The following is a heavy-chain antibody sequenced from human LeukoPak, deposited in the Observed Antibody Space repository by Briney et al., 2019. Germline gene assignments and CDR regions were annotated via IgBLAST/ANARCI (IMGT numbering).Heavy chain of an antibody. CDR1: GDSVSSSTAT. J-gene: IGHJ4*01. Sequence: SQTLSLTCAISGDSVSSSTATWTWIRQSPSRGLEWLGRTYYRSQWHHEYAPSLTSRISISPDTSKNQFSLQVNSVNSEDTAVYFCAREGPGFDFWGQGTLVTVSS. D-gene: IGHD1-14*01. V-gene: IGHV6-1*01. CDR2: TYYRSQWHH. CDR3: AREGPGFDF.